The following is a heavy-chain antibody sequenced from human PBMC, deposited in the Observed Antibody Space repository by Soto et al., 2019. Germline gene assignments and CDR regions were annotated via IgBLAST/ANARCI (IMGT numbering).Heavy chain of an antibody. CDR1: GGSISSGGYF. V-gene: IGHV4-31*03. J-gene: IGHJ4*02. CDR2: IYYSGST. Sequence: QVQLQESGPGLVKPSQTLSLTCTVSGGSISSGGYFWSWIRQHPGKGLEWIGYIYYSGSTYYNPSLXSXXTISVDPSKNRFSLRLSSVTAADTAVYYCARTPLNWGQGTLVTVSS. CDR3: ARTPLN.